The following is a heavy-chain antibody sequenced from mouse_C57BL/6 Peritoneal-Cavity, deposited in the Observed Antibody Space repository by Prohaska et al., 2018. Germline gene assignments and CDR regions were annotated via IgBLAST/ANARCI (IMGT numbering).Heavy chain of an antibody. CDR2: ISSGGDYI. Sequence: EVQLVESGGGLVKPGGSLKLSCAASGFTFSSYAMSWVRQTPEKRLEWVAYISSGGDYIYYADTGKCRFTISRDNARNTLYLQMSSLKSEDTAMYYCTRGPAWFAYWGQGTLVTVSA. CDR1: GFTFSSYA. J-gene: IGHJ3*01. CDR3: TRGPAWFAY. V-gene: IGHV5-9-1*02.